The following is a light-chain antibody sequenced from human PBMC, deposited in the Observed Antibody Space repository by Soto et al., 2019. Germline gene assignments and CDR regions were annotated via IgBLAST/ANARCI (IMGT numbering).Light chain of an antibody. CDR3: CSYAGTYAV. Sequence: QSVLTQPHSVSGSPGQSVAISCTGTSRDVGGYNYVSWYQQHPGKAPKLMIYDVSGRPSGVPDRFSGSKSGNTASLTISGLQAEDGADYYCCSYAGTYAVFGGGTKVTVL. V-gene: IGLV2-11*01. CDR1: SRDVGGYNY. J-gene: IGLJ2*01. CDR2: DVS.